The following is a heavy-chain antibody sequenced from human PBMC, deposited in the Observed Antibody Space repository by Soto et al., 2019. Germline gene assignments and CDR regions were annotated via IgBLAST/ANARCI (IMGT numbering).Heavy chain of an antibody. CDR1: GGSISSSSYC. Sequence: SETLSLTCTVSGGSISSSSYCWGWIRQPPGKGLEWIGSIYYSGSTYYNPSLKSRVTISVDTSKNQFSLKLSSVTAADTAVYYCARTGYGSGSYLVDYWGQGTLVTVSS. D-gene: IGHD3-10*01. J-gene: IGHJ4*02. CDR2: IYYSGST. V-gene: IGHV4-39*01. CDR3: ARTGYGSGSYLVDY.